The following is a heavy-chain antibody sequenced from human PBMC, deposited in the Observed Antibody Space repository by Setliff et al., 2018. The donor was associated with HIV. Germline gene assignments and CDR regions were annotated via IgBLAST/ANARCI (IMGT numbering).Heavy chain of an antibody. J-gene: IGHJ4*02. CDR1: GVSISSGGYY. CDR3: ARGPGSHYEGHYHFDY. V-gene: IGHV4-31*03. D-gene: IGHD1-26*01. Sequence: KPSETLSLTCTVSGVSISSGGYYWSWIRQHPGKGLEWIGYIYYSGSTYYNPSLKSRVTISVDTSKNQFSLKMSSVTAADTAVYWCARGPGSHYEGHYHFDYWGQGSLVTVSS. CDR2: IYYSGST.